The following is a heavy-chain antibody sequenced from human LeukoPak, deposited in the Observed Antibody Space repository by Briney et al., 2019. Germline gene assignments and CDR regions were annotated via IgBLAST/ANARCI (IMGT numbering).Heavy chain of an antibody. CDR1: GGSISSYY. V-gene: IGHV4-59*08. D-gene: IGHD1-26*01. Sequence: SETPSLTCTVSGGSISSYYWSWIRQPPGKGLEWIGYIYYSGSTNYNPPLKSRVTISVDTSKNQFSLKLSSVTAADTAVYYCARHKVGASYYYYYMDVWGKGTTVTVSS. CDR3: ARHKVGASYYYYYMDV. CDR2: IYYSGST. J-gene: IGHJ6*03.